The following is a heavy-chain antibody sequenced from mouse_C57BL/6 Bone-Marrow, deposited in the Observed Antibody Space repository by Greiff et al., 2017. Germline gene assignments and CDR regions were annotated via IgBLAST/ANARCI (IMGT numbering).Heavy chain of an antibody. CDR2: IWRGGST. J-gene: IGHJ4*01. V-gene: IGHV2-5*01. CDR1: GFSLTSYG. Sequence: QVQLKESGPGLVQPSQSLSITCTVSGFSLTSYGVHWVRQSPGKGLEWLGVIWRGGSTDYNAAFMSRLSITKDNSKSQVFFKMNSLQADETAIYYCAFIYDGYYDYAMDYWGQGTSVTVSS. CDR3: AFIYDGYYDYAMDY. D-gene: IGHD2-3*01.